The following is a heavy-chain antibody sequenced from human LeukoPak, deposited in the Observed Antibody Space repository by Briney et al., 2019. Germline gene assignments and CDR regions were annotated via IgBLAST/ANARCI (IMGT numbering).Heavy chain of an antibody. J-gene: IGHJ6*03. CDR2: INPNSGGT. CDR3: ARGNYDFWSGYSYYMDV. CDR1: GYTFTGCY. V-gene: IGHV1-2*02. D-gene: IGHD3-3*01. Sequence: VSVKVSCKASGYTFTGCYMHWVRQAPGQGLEWMGWINPNSGGTNYAQKFQGRVTMTRDTSISTAYMELSRLRSDDTAVYYCARGNYDFWSGYSYYMDVWGKGTTVTVSS.